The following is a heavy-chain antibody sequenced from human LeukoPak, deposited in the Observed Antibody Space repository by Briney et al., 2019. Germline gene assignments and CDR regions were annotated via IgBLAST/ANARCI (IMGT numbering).Heavy chain of an antibody. V-gene: IGHV1-69*05. Sequence: SVKVSCKASGYTFTSYDINWVRQAPGQGLEWMGGIIPIFGTANYAQKFQGRVTMTRDTSTSTVYMELSSLRSEDTAVYYCAREDNWRSLGYWGQGTLVTVSS. J-gene: IGHJ4*02. CDR3: AREDNWRSLGY. D-gene: IGHD1-20*01. CDR2: IIPIFGTA. CDR1: GYTFTSYD.